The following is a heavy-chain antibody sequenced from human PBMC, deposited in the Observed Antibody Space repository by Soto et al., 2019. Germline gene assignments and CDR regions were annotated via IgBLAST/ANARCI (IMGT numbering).Heavy chain of an antibody. V-gene: IGHV3-30*04. CDR2: ISHDGMNK. Sequence: QVRLVESGGGVVQPGRSLRLSCTASGFSFSSYAMYWFRQPPGKGLEWVAVISHDGMNKHYADSVKGRVTVSRDNSNHSLDLQLHSLRGADTAMYYCARDMYISDYFVKWFESWGQGTLVTVSS. J-gene: IGHJ5*01. CDR3: ARDMYISDYFVKWFES. D-gene: IGHD6-19*01. CDR1: GFSFSSYA.